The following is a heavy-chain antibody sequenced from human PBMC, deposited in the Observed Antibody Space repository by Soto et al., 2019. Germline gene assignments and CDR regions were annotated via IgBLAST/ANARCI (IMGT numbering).Heavy chain of an antibody. D-gene: IGHD5-12*01. V-gene: IGHV6-1*01. CDR2: TYFRSKWYN. J-gene: IGHJ5*02. CDR1: AASVSSNTAS. CDR3: AKGDNLGPKTGYAFDP. Sequence: SQTLSLTCAISAASVSSNTASWNWIRQSPSGGLEWLGRTYFRSKWYNDYAVSVKSRIIINPDTSNNQFSLQQNSVTPEDTAVYFCAKGDNLGPKTGYAFDPWGQGIMVTVSS.